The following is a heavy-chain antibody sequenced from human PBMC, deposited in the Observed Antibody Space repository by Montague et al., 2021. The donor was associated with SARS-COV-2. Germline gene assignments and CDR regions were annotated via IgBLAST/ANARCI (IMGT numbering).Heavy chain of an antibody. CDR2: VYYSGST. J-gene: IGHJ4*02. D-gene: IGHD6-19*01. CDR3: ARWGGGVAVRSSTYYFDY. CDR1: GGSFTDYY. V-gene: IGHV4-59*08. Sequence: SETLSLTCTVSGGSFTDYYRSWIRQPPGKGLEWIGYVYYSGSTNYNPSLKSRVTISVDTSKNQFSLKLTSVTAADTGVYYCARWGGGVAVRSSTYYFDYWGQGTLVTVSS.